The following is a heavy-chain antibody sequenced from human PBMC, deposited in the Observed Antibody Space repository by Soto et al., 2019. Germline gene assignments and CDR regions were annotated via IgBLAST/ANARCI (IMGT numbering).Heavy chain of an antibody. CDR1: GVSISSSSYY. D-gene: IGHD1-26*01. CDR3: ARRSGSYYYFDY. CDR2: IYYSGST. V-gene: IGHV4-39*01. J-gene: IGHJ4*02. Sequence: SVTLSLTCTVSGVSISSSSYYWGWIRQPPGKGLEWIGSIYYSGSTYYNPSLKSRVTISVDTSKNQFSLKLSSVTAADTAVYYCARRSGSYYYFDYWGQGTLVNVSS.